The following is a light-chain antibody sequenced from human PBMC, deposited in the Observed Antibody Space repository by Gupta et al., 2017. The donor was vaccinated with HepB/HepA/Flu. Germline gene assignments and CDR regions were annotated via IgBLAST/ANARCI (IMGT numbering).Light chain of an antibody. J-gene: IGLJ2*01. CDR3: PYSDVVSHPV. V-gene: IGLV6-57*03. CDR2: VDS. Sequence: NFMLTQPHSVSESPGKTVTISCTRSSGNIASNYVQCYHQRPRSAPPTLLLVDSDRPSGVPARFSCSTDWSSTSASPPTSGVTTEDDAIYYCPYSDVVSHPVFGGGTKLTVL. CDR1: SGNIASNY.